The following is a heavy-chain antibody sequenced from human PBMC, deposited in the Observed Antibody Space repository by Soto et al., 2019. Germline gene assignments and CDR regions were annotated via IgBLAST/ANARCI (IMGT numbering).Heavy chain of an antibody. CDR2: IGTAGDT. D-gene: IGHD3-10*01. CDR1: GFTFSSYD. CDR3: ARGETYYYGSGSYDGMDV. Sequence: EVQLVESGGGLVQPGGSLRLSCAASGFTFSSYDMHWVRQATGKGLEWVSAIGTAGDTYYPGSVKGRFTISRENAKNSLYLQMTSLRAGDTAVYYCARGETYYYGSGSYDGMDVWGQGTTVTVSS. V-gene: IGHV3-13*01. J-gene: IGHJ6*02.